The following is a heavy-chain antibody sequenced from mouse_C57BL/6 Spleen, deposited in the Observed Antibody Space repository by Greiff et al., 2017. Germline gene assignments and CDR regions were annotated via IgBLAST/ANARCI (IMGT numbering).Heavy chain of an antibody. CDR3: AREKLGRYFDY. V-gene: IGHV5-16*01. D-gene: IGHD4-1*01. Sequence: EVKLMESEGGLVQPGSSMKLSCTASGFTFSDYYMAWVRQVPEKGLEWVANINYDGSSTYYLDSLKSRFIISRDNAKNILYLQMSSLKSEDTATYYCAREKLGRYFDYWGQGTTLTVSS. CDR2: INYDGSST. CDR1: GFTFSDYY. J-gene: IGHJ2*01.